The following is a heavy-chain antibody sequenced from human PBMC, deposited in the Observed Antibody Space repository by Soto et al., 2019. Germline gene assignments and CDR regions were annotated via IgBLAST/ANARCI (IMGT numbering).Heavy chain of an antibody. D-gene: IGHD1-26*01. CDR2: IYYSGST. CDR3: GRQAEAVAYYYFGS. CDR1: GGSISSSSYY. Sequence: QLQLQESGPGLVKPSETLSLTCTVSGGSISSSSYYWGWVRQPPGKGLEWIGTIYYSGSTYYNPALKSLVTISVDTPKGHSSLKLSSVTAADAAVYYCGRQAEAVAYYYFGSWGQGTLVTVSS. J-gene: IGHJ4*02. V-gene: IGHV4-39*01.